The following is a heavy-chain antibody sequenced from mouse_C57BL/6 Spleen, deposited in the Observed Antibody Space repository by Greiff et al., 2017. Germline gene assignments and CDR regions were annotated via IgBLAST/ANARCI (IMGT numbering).Heavy chain of an antibody. D-gene: IGHD1-1*01. CDR1: GFNIKDYY. Sequence: VQLQQSGAELVKPGASVKLSCTASGFNIKDYYMHWVKQRTEQGLEWIGRIDPEDGETKSAPKFQGKATITADPSSNTTYLQLCSLTAEDTAVYCCSSLITTVVGLDRYFDVWGTGTTVTVSS. V-gene: IGHV14-2*01. J-gene: IGHJ1*03. CDR3: SSLITTVVGLDRYFDV. CDR2: IDPEDGET.